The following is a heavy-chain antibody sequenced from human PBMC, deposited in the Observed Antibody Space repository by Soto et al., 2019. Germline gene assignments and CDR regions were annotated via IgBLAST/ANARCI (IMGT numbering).Heavy chain of an antibody. Sequence: QVQLVQSGAEVKKPGSSVKVSCKASGGTFSSYAISWVRQAPGQGLEWMGGIIPIFGTANYAQKFLGRVTITADKSTSTAYMELSSLRSEDTAVYYCARVNRVPYCSGGSCYLFDYWGQGTLVTVSS. V-gene: IGHV1-69*06. CDR3: ARVNRVPYCSGGSCYLFDY. J-gene: IGHJ4*02. CDR2: IIPIFGTA. D-gene: IGHD2-15*01. CDR1: GGTFSSYA.